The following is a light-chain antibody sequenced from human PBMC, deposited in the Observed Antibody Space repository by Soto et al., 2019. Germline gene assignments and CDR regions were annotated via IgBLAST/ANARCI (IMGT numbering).Light chain of an antibody. CDR3: VTWDSSLSAGR. V-gene: IGLV1-51*01. J-gene: IGLJ2*01. CDR1: PSNIGNNY. CDR2: DTR. Sequence: QSVLTQPPSVSAAPGQKVAISCSGSPSNIGNNYVSWYQQFPGEAPRLLIYDTRKRPSWIPDRFSASKSGTSATLVITGLQSGDEAYYYCVTWDSSLSAGRFGGGAKLTVL.